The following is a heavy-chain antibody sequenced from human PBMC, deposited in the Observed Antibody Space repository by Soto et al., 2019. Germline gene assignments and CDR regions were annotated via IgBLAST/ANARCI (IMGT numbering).Heavy chain of an antibody. CDR1: GGTFSSYA. CDR2: IIPIFGTA. V-gene: IGHV1-69*01. CDR3: ATTRWGGRIFNYYYYGMDV. J-gene: IGHJ6*02. D-gene: IGHD3-3*01. Sequence: QVQLVQSGAEVKKPGSSVKVSCKASGGTFSSYAISWVRQAPGQGLEWMGGIIPIFGTANYAQKFQGRVTITADESTSTAYMELSSLRSEDTAVYDCATTRWGGRIFNYYYYGMDVWGQGTTVTVSS.